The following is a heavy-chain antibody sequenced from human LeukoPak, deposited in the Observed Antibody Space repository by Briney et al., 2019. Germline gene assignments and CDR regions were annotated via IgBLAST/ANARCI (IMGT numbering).Heavy chain of an antibody. CDR1: GGSISSSSYY. CDR3: ARHRGDYGSAALDY. V-gene: IGHV4-39*01. J-gene: IGHJ4*02. Sequence: SETLSLTCTVSGGSISSSSYYWGWIRQPPGKGLEWIGSIYYSGSTYYNPSLKSRVAISVDTSKNQFSLKLSSVTAADTAVHYCARHRGDYGSAALDYWGQGTLVTVSS. CDR2: IYYSGST. D-gene: IGHD3-10*01.